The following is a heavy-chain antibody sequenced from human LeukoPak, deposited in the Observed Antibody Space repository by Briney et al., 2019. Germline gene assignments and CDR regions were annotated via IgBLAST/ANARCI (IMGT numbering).Heavy chain of an antibody. CDR1: GYSFTSYW. V-gene: IGHV5-51*01. CDR3: ARHRGIVGASDAFDI. CDR2: IYPGDSDT. J-gene: IGHJ3*02. D-gene: IGHD1-26*01. Sequence: GESLKISCKGSGYSFTSYWIGWVRQMPGKGLEWMGIIYPGDSDTRYSPSFQGQVTISADKSISTAYLQWSSLKASDTAMYYCARHRGIVGASDAFDIWGQGTMVTVSS.